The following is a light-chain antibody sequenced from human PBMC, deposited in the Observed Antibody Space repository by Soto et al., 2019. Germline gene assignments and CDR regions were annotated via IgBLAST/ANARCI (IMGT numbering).Light chain of an antibody. CDR3: QHYNSYPIT. Sequence: DLQMTQSPSSLSASVGDRVTITCRASQDISNFLAWFQQKPGEAPKSLISSASTLQSGVPSRFSGAGSGTDFTLTISSLQPEDSATYYCQHYNSYPITFGQGTRLE. CDR2: SAS. V-gene: IGKV1-16*01. CDR1: QDISNF. J-gene: IGKJ5*01.